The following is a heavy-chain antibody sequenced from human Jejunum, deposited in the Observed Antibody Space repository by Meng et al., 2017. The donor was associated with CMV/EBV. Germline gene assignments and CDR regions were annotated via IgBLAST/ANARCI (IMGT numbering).Heavy chain of an antibody. V-gene: IGHV4-59*11. J-gene: IGHJ4*02. CDR1: SFGTHY. Sequence: SFGTHYGSWIRPPPGKGLEWLGYIFYSGSINYNPALKSRVSISIDTSKNQFSLKLSSVTAADTAVYYCARAPFNYYDSSGDPPDYWGQGTLVTVSS. CDR2: IFYSGSI. CDR3: ARAPFNYYDSSGDPPDY. D-gene: IGHD3-22*01.